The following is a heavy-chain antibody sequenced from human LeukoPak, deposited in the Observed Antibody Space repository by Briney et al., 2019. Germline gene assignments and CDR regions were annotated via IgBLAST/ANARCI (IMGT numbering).Heavy chain of an antibody. CDR3: AGALYYNYYETRYFAY. J-gene: IGHJ4*02. Sequence: PGGSLRLSCTASGFTVRSNYMFCVPQAPGKGLECVSVIYSDGSAYYADSVKGRFTISRDRSMNTLFLQMNSLRAEDTAMYYCAGALYYNYYETRYFAYWGQGTPVTVSS. D-gene: IGHD3-22*01. CDR1: GFTVRSNY. V-gene: IGHV3-53*01. CDR2: IYSDGSA.